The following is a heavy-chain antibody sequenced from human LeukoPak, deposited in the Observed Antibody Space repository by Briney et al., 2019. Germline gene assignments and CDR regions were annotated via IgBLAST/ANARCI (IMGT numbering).Heavy chain of an antibody. CDR3: AKGWSSGSHPIDN. V-gene: IGHV3-23*01. CDR1: GFTFSSYD. CDR2: ISTSGGST. Sequence: PGGSLRLSCAAFGFTFSSYDMSWVRQAPGKGLEWVSGISTSGGSTYYADSVKGRFTISRDNFKNTLYLQMNSLRAEDTAVYSCAKGWSSGSHPIDNWGQGTLVTVSS. D-gene: IGHD1-26*01. J-gene: IGHJ4*02.